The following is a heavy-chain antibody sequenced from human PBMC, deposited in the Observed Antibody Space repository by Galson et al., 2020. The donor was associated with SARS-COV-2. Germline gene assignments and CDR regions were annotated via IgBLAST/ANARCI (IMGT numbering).Heavy chain of an antibody. J-gene: IGHJ6*02. CDR2: ISYDGRNK. D-gene: IGHD3-22*01. V-gene: IGHV3-30*04. CDR1: GFTFSRYA. CDR3: ARDYYDSSGYSTSGMDV. Sequence: GESLKISCAASGFTFSRYALHWVRQAPGKGLEWVAVISYDGRNKHYADSVKGRFTISRDNPKNTLYLQMNSLRPEDTAVYSCARDYYDSSGYSTSGMDVWGQGTTVTVSS.